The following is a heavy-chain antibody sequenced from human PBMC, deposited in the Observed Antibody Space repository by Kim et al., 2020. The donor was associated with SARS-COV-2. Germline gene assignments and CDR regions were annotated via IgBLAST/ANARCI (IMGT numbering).Heavy chain of an antibody. CDR1: GGTFSSYA. J-gene: IGHJ4*02. CDR3: AREDGSYSRYFDY. Sequence: SVKVSCKASGGTFSSYAINWVRQAPGQGLEWMGGIIPICGTANYAQKFQGRVTITADESTSTAYMELSSLRSEDTAVYYCAREDGSYSRYFDYWGQGTLVTVSS. D-gene: IGHD1-26*01. CDR2: IIPICGTA. V-gene: IGHV1-69*13.